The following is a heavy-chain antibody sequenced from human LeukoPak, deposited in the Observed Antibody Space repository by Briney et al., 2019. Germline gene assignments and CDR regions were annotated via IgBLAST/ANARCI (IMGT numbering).Heavy chain of an antibody. V-gene: IGHV1-69*06. J-gene: IGHJ6*03. D-gene: IGHD2-15*01. CDR1: GGTFSSYA. CDR3: ARGGDCSGGSCFYYYYMDV. Sequence: SVKVSCKASGGTFSSYAISWVRRAPGQGLEWMGGIIPIFGTANYAQKFQGRVTITADKSTSTAYMELSSLRSEDTAVYYCARGGDCSGGSCFYYYYMDVWGKGTTVTVSS. CDR2: IIPIFGTA.